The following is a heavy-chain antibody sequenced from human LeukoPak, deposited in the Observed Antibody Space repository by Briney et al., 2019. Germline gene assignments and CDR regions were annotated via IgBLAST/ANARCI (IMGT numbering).Heavy chain of an antibody. Sequence: GGSLRLSCAASGFTFSSHGMHWVRQAPGKGLEWVAVIWYDGSNKYYADSVKGRFTISRDNSKNTLYLQMNSLRAEDTAVYYCIGGGYDSDFDYWGQGTLVTVSS. CDR3: IGGGYDSDFDY. J-gene: IGHJ4*02. V-gene: IGHV3-33*01. D-gene: IGHD5-12*01. CDR1: GFTFSSHG. CDR2: IWYDGSNK.